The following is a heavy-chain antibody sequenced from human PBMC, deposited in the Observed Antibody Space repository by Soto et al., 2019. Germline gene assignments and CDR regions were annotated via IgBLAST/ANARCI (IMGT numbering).Heavy chain of an antibody. D-gene: IGHD1-7*01. CDR1: LYSFTSYW. V-gene: IGHV5-51*01. CDR3: ARHGGGNWNYREGLRSSLL. CDR2: IYPGDSDT. Sequence: SLYSFTSYWSGCVRQMPGKGVEWMGIIYPGDSDTRYSPSFQGQVTISADKSISTAYLQWSSLKASDTAMYYCARHGGGNWNYREGLRSSLLCGRGSLVTGS. J-gene: IGHJ1*01.